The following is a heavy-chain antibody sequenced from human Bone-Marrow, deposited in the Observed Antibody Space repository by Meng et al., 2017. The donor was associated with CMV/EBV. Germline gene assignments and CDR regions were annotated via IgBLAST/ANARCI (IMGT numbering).Heavy chain of an antibody. CDR1: GGSISSSSYY. V-gene: IGHV4-39*07. Sequence: SETLSLTCTVSGGSISSSSYYWGWIRQPPGKGLEWIGSIYYSGSTYYNPSLKSRVTISVDTSKNQFSLKLSSVTAADTAVYYCARARAAFDIWGQGTMVTFSS. J-gene: IGHJ3*02. CDR3: ARARAAFDI. CDR2: IYYSGST.